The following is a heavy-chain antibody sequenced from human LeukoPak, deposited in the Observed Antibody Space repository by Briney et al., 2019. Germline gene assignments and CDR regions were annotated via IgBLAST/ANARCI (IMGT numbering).Heavy chain of an antibody. CDR3: AIRYDFWSGYYYYGMDV. Sequence: GGSLRLSCAASGFTFSSYAMNWVRQAPGKGLEWVSAISGSGGSTYYADSVKGRFTISRDNSKNTLYLQMNSLRAEDTAVYYCAIRYDFWSGYYYYGMDVWGQGTTVTVSS. J-gene: IGHJ6*02. V-gene: IGHV3-23*01. CDR1: GFTFSSYA. CDR2: ISGSGGST. D-gene: IGHD3-3*01.